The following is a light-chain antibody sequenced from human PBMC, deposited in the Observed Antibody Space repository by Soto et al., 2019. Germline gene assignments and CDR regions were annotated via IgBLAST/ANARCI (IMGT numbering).Light chain of an antibody. J-gene: IGKJ5*01. Sequence: IQLTQSPSSLSASVGDRVTITCRASQGIRNPLAWYQQKPGKGPKLLIYLASTLQSGVPSRFSGSGSGIECTLTISSLQPEEFATYYCQQVDSFPITFGQGTRLEIK. CDR2: LAS. V-gene: IGKV1-9*01. CDR1: QGIRNP. CDR3: QQVDSFPIT.